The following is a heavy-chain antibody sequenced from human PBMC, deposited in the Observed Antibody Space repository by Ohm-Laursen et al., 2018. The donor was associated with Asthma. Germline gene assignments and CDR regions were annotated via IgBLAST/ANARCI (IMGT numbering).Heavy chain of an antibody. CDR3: ARAESRYDFWSGYCGMDV. J-gene: IGHJ6*02. CDR1: GYTFTSYY. V-gene: IGHV1-46*01. Sequence: SSVKVSCKVSGYTFTSYYMHWVRQAPGQGLEWMGIINPSGGSTSYAQKFQGRVTMTRDTSTSTVYMELSSLRSEDTAVYYCARAESRYDFWSGYCGMDVWGQGTTVTVSS. CDR2: INPSGGST. D-gene: IGHD3-3*01.